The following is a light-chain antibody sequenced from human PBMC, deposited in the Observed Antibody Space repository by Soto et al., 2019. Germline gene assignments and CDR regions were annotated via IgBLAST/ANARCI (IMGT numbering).Light chain of an antibody. CDR3: CSFAGTYTVGV. CDR2: DVN. J-gene: IGLJ3*02. CDR1: SSNVGGYSY. V-gene: IGLV2-11*01. Sequence: QSALTQPRSVSGSPGQSVTISCTGTSSNVGGYSYVSWYQQHPGKAPKLILSDVNKRPSGVPHRFSGSNSGNTASLTISGLQAEDEADYYCCSFAGTYTVGVFGGGTKLTVL.